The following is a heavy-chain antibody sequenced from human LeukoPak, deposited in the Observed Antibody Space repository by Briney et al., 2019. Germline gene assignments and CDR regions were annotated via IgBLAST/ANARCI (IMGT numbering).Heavy chain of an antibody. V-gene: IGHV3-21*05. CDR2: ISNSSSYI. CDR3: ARVGDIRSDLFRWGY. Sequence: GGSLRLSCAASGFTFSSYSMNWVRQAPGKGLEWVSYISNSSSYIYYADSVKGRFTISRDNAKNSLYLQMNSLRAEDTAVYYCARVGDIRSDLFRWGYWGQGTLVTVSS. CDR1: GFTFSSYS. J-gene: IGHJ4*02. D-gene: IGHD2-8*02.